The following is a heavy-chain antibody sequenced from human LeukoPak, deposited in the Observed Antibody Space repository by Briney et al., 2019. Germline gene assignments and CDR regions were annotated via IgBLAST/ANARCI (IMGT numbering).Heavy chain of an antibody. CDR1: GASVSTSPYY. J-gene: IGHJ5*02. CDR2: IFNIGPA. V-gene: IGHV4-61*02. Sequence: SQTLSLTCKVSGASVSTSPYYWTWIRQPAGKGLEWIGRIFNIGPANYNPSFKSRVTISRDTSKNDFSLNLNSVTAAGTAVYYCAASWNDERCFDPWGQGTLVIVSS. D-gene: IGHD1-1*01. CDR3: AASWNDERCFDP.